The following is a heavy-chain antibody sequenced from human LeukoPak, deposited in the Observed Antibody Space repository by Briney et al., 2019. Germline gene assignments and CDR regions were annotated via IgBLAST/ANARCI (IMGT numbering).Heavy chain of an antibody. V-gene: IGHV1-18*01. CDR1: GYTFTSYG. J-gene: IGHJ6*03. Sequence: GASVKVSCKASGYTFTSYGISWVRQAPGQGLEWMGWISAYNGNTNYAQKLQGRVTMTTDTSTSTAYMELRSLRSDDTAVYYCARGLYSGYENYYYYTDVWGKGTTVTISS. D-gene: IGHD5-12*01. CDR2: ISAYNGNT. CDR3: ARGLYSGYENYYYYTDV.